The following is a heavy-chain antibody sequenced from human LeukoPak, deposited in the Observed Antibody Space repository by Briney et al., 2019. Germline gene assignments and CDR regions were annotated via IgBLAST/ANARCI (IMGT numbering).Heavy chain of an antibody. CDR3: ASEGLPYSGRDKAVFDY. J-gene: IGHJ4*02. CDR1: GGSISSYY. Sequence: PSETLSLTCTVSGGSISSYYWSWIRQPPGKGLEWIGYIYYSGSTNYNPSLKSRVTISVDTSKNQFSLKLSSVTAADTAVYYCASEGLPYSGRDKAVFDYWGQGTLVTVSS. D-gene: IGHD1-26*01. CDR2: IYYSGST. V-gene: IGHV4-59*01.